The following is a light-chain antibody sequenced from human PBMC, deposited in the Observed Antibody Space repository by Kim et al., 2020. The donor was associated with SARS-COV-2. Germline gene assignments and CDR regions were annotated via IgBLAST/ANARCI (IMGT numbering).Light chain of an antibody. CDR3: QAWDSSTEA. CDR2: QDS. CDR1: NLGDKY. Sequence: SVSPGQTASITCSGDNLGDKYACWYQQKPGQSPVLVIYQDSKRPSGIPERFSGSNSGNTATLTISGTQAMDEADYYCQAWDSSTEAFGPGTNVTVL. J-gene: IGLJ1*01. V-gene: IGLV3-1*01.